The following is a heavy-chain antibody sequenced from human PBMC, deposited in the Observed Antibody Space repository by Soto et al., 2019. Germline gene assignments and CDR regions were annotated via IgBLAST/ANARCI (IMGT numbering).Heavy chain of an antibody. CDR3: ATEYCSGGSCYSRDYYYYGMDV. CDR1: GGTFSSYA. CDR2: IIPIFGTA. J-gene: IGHJ6*02. D-gene: IGHD2-15*01. V-gene: IGHV1-69*13. Sequence: SVKVSCKASGGTFSSYAISWVRQAPGQGLEWMGGIIPIFGTANYAQKFQGRVTITADESTSTAYMELSSLRSEDTAVYYCATEYCSGGSCYSRDYYYYGMDVWGQGTTVTVSS.